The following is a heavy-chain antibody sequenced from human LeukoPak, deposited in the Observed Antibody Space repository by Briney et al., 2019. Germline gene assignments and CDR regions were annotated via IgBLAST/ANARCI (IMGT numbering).Heavy chain of an antibody. CDR1: GGSISSYY. CDR3: ARSELLWFGGVNSGFDY. V-gene: IGHV4-59*01. D-gene: IGHD3-10*01. J-gene: IGHJ4*02. CDR2: IYYSGST. Sequence: SETLSLTCTVSGGSISSYYWSWIRQPPRKGLEWIAYIYYSGSTNYNPSLKSRVTISVDTSKNQFSLKLSSVTAADTAVYYCARSELLWFGGVNSGFDYWGQGTLVTVSS.